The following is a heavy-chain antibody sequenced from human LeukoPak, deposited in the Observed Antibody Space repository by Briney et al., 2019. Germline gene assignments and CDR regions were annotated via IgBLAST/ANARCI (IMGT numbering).Heavy chain of an antibody. CDR3: ARHQGGAFDI. J-gene: IGHJ3*02. D-gene: IGHD3-16*01. CDR2: IYPGDSDT. Sequence: GEPLKISCKGSGYSFTSNWIAWVRQMPGKGLEWMGIIYPGDSDTRYSPSSQGQVTISVDKSISTAYLQWSSLKASDTAMYYCARHQGGAFDIWGQGTMVTVSS. CDR1: GYSFTSNW. V-gene: IGHV5-51*01.